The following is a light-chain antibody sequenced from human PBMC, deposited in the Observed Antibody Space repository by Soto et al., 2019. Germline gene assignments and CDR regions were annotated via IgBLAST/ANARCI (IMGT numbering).Light chain of an antibody. CDR1: SSDIGAYNF. V-gene: IGLV2-14*03. CDR2: DVN. Sequence: LTQPASVSGSPGQSITISCTGTSSDIGAYNFVSWYQQHPGKAPKLMLYDVNIRPSGVSNRFSGSKSGNTASLTISGLQAEDEADYYCTAWTTSTTMIFGGGTKVTVL. CDR3: TAWTTSTTMI. J-gene: IGLJ2*01.